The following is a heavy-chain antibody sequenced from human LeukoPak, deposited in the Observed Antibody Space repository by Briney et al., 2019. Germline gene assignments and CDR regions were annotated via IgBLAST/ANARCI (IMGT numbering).Heavy chain of an antibody. CDR3: AREGGFNYGDYPKTPDY. V-gene: IGHV3-21*01. J-gene: IGHJ4*02. D-gene: IGHD4-17*01. Sequence: GGSLRLSCAASGFTFSSYSMNWVRQAPGKGLEWVSSISSSSYIYYADSVKGRFTISRDNAKNSLYLQMNSLRAEDTAVYYCAREGGFNYGDYPKTPDYWGQGTLVTVSS. CDR2: ISSSSYI. CDR1: GFTFSSYS.